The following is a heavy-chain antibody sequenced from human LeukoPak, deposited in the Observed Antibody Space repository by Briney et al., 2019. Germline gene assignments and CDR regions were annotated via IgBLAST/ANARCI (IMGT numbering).Heavy chain of an antibody. CDR1: GGSIRSYY. CDR3: ARTYCSGGSCHFDH. J-gene: IGHJ4*02. V-gene: IGHV4-59*08. Sequence: SETLSLTCTVSGGSIRSYYWSWIRQPPGKGLEWLGYIFYSGGPDSNPPRKSRVTISVDTSKNQFSLKLSSVTAADTAVYYCARTYCSGGSCHFDHWGQGTLVTVSS. CDR2: IFYSGGP. D-gene: IGHD2-15*01.